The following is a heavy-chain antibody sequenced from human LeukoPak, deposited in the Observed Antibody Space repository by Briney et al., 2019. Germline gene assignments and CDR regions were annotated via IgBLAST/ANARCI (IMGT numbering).Heavy chain of an antibody. CDR1: GFTFSSYT. CDR3: ARWALYYNYYMDV. CDR2: ISSSSNTI. D-gene: IGHD3-10*01. Sequence: GGSLRLSCAAAGFTFSSYTMNWARQAPGKGLEWVSYISSSSNTIYYADSVKGRFTISRDNAKNSLYLQMNSLRAEDTAVYYCARWALYYNYYMDVWGKGTTVTVSS. J-gene: IGHJ6*03. V-gene: IGHV3-48*01.